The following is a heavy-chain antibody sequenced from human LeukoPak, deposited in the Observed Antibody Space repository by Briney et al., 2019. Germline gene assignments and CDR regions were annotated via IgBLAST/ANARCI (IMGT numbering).Heavy chain of an antibody. J-gene: IGHJ4*02. D-gene: IGHD3-22*01. V-gene: IGHV3-66*02. CDR3: ARMGYYYSIPTFFDY. CDR2: IYSGGNT. Sequence: GGSLRLSCAASGFTVSSNYMSWVRQDPGKGLEWVSVIYSGGNTYYTDSVKGRFTISRDSSKNTLYLQMNSLRAEDTAVYYCARMGYYYSIPTFFDYWGQGTLVTVSS. CDR1: GFTVSSNY.